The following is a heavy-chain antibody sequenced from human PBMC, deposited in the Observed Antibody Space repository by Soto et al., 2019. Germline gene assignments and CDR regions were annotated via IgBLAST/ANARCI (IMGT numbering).Heavy chain of an antibody. CDR3: ARGAKHIVVVTAKYAIYI. CDR2: IIPIFGTA. Sequence: SVKVSCKASGGTFSSYAISWVRQAPGQGLEWMGGIIPIFGTANYAQKFQGRVTITADESTSTAYMELSSLRSEDTAVYYCARGAKHIVVVTAKYAIYIWAQGTTVTISS. D-gene: IGHD2-21*02. CDR1: GGTFSSYA. J-gene: IGHJ6*02. V-gene: IGHV1-69*13.